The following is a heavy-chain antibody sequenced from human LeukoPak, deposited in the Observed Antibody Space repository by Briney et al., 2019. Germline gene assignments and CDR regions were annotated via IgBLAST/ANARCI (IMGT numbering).Heavy chain of an antibody. J-gene: IGHJ5*02. Sequence: PSETLSLTCAVYGGSFSGYYWSWIRQPPGKGLEWIGSIYYSGSTYYNPSLKSRVTISVDTSKNQFSLKLSSVTAADTAVYYCARISRSSITMVRGTNWFDPWGQGTLVTVSS. V-gene: IGHV4-34*01. D-gene: IGHD3-10*01. CDR3: ARISRSSITMVRGTNWFDP. CDR1: GGSFSGYY. CDR2: IYYSGST.